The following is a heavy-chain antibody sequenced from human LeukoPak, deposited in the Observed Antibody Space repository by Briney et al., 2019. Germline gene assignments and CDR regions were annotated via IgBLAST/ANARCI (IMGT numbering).Heavy chain of an antibody. V-gene: IGHV4-39*07. CDR2: IYYGGST. J-gene: IGHJ3*02. Sequence: WIRQPPGKGLEWIGSIYYGGSTYYNPSLKSRVTISVDTSKNQFSLKLSSVTAADTAVYYCARLNYDILTGYSADDAFDIWGQGTMVTVSS. CDR3: ARLNYDILTGYSADDAFDI. D-gene: IGHD3-9*01.